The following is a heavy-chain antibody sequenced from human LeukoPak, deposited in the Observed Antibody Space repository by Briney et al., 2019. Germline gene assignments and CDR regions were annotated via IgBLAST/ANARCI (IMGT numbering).Heavy chain of an antibody. V-gene: IGHV4-59*01. CDR2: IYYSGST. D-gene: IGHD1-1*01. CDR1: GGSISTFY. CDR3: ARGPLLETIDY. J-gene: IGHJ4*02. Sequence: SETLSLTCTVSGGSISTFYWSWIRQPPGKGLEWIGYIYYSGSTNSNPSLKSRVTMSVDTSKNQFSLKLSSVTAADTAVYYCARGPLLETIDYWGQGTLVTVSS.